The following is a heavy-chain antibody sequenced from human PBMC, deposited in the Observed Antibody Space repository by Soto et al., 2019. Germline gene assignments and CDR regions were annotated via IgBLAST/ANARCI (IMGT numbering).Heavy chain of an antibody. D-gene: IGHD3-16*02. V-gene: IGHV1-3*01. CDR3: ARGGDYIWGSYREYYFDY. J-gene: IGHJ4*02. CDR2: INAGNGNT. Sequence: ASVKVSCKASGYTFTSYAMHWVRQAPGQRLEWMGWINAGNGNTKYSQKFQGRVTITRDTSASTAYMELSSLRSEDTAVYYCARGGDYIWGSYREYYFDYWGQGTLVTVSS. CDR1: GYTFTSYA.